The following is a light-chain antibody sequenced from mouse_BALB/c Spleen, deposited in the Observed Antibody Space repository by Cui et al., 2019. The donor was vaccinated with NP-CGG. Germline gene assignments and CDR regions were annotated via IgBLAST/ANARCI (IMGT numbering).Light chain of an antibody. CDR3: ALWYSNHWV. J-gene: IGLJ1*01. Sequence: QAVVTQESALTTSHGETATLTCRSSTGAVTTSNYANWVQEKPDHLFTGLIGGTNNRVPGVPARFSGSLIGDKAALTITGAQTEDEAIYFCALWYSNHWVFGGGTKLTVL. CDR1: TGAVTTSNY. V-gene: IGLV1*01. CDR2: GTN.